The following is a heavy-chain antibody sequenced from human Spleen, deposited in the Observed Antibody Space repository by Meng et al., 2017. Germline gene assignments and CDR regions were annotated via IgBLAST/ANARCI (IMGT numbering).Heavy chain of an antibody. CDR2: ISGYNGNT. CDR1: GYTFISYG. Sequence: ASVKVSCKASGYTFISYGISWVRQAPGQGLDWMGWISGYNGNTNYAQKFQGRVTMTTDTSTTTAYMDLRNLRSDDTAVYYCARIGASDAFDIWGQGTMVTVSS. J-gene: IGHJ3*02. CDR3: ARIGASDAFDI. D-gene: IGHD1-26*01. V-gene: IGHV1-18*01.